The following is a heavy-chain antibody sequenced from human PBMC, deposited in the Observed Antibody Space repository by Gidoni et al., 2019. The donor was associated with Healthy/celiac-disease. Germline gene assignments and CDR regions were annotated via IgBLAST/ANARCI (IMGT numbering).Heavy chain of an antibody. CDR1: GFTFSSYD. CDR2: IGTAGDT. V-gene: IGHV3-13*04. D-gene: IGHD5-12*01. J-gene: IGHJ3*02. CDR3: ARGGYSGYDGAFDI. Sequence: EVQLVESGGGLVQPGGSLRLSCAASGFTFSSYDMHWVRQATGKGLEWVSAIGTAGDTYYPGSVKGRFTISRENAKNSLYLQMNSLRAGDTAVYYCARGGYSGYDGAFDIWGQGTMVTVSS.